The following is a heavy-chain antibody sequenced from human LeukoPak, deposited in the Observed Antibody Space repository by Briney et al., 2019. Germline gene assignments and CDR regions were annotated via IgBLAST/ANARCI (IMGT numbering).Heavy chain of an antibody. D-gene: IGHD6-19*01. CDR3: ARCVTYMGAVAGNFDF. CDR2: IHTSGIT. J-gene: IGHJ4*02. V-gene: IGHV4-4*07. Sequence: SETLSLTCTVSGGSISSYYWSWIRQPAGKGLEWIGRIHTSGITNYNSPLKSRVTMSVDTSKKQFSLKLTSVTAADTAVYYCARCVTYMGAVAGNFDFWGQGILVTVSS. CDR1: GGSISSYY.